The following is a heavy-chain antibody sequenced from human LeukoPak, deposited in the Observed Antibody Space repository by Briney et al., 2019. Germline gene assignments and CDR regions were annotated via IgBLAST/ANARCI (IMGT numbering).Heavy chain of an antibody. CDR2: IYDSGST. D-gene: IGHD1-26*01. CDR3: ARGKRELHFFDY. J-gene: IGHJ4*02. CDR1: GGSLSSHY. V-gene: IGHV4-59*08. Sequence: PSETLSLTCTVSGGSLSSHYWNWIRQPPGKGLEWIGSIYDSGSTNYNPSLKSRVTISLDTSKNQFSLKLSSVTAADTAVYYCARGKRELHFFDYWGQGTLVTVSS.